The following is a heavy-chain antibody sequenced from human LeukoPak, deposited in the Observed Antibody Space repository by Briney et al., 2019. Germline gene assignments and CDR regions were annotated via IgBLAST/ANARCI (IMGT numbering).Heavy chain of an antibody. CDR3: ARGDAFDI. CDR1: GFTFSRYW. Sequence: SGGSLRLSCAASGFTFSRYWMHWVRQVPGKGPMWVSRINSDEITTNYADSVKGRFRISRDNAKSTLYLEMNSLRAEDAAVYYCARGDAFDIWGQGAMVTVSS. V-gene: IGHV3-74*01. J-gene: IGHJ3*02. CDR2: INSDEITT.